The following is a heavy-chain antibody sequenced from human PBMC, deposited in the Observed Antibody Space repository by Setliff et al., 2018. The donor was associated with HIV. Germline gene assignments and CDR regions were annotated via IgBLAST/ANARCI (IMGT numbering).Heavy chain of an antibody. J-gene: IGHJ5*02. CDR1: GGSISSNW. D-gene: IGHD6-19*01. CDR2: IYYSGTT. CDR3: ARSFAPRDSNGWYRFDP. Sequence: SETLSLTCTVSGGSISSNWWGWIRQPPGKGLEWIGYIYYSGTTNYNPSLKSRVTMSVDTSKNQLSLKLNSVTALDTAVYYCARSFAPRDSNGWYRFDPWGQGTLVTVSS. V-gene: IGHV4-28*06.